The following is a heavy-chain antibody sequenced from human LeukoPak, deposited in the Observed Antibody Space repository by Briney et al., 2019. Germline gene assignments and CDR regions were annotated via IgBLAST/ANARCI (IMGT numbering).Heavy chain of an antibody. J-gene: IGHJ4*02. CDR2: IKRKTEGATT. Sequence: PGGSLRLSCAASGFTFSSYTMNWVRQAPGKGLEWLGLIKRKTEGATTDYSAPVKGRFTISRDDSENTLYLQMSSLKTEDTAVYFDFWGQGTLVTVSS. CDR1: GFTFSSYT. CDR3: F. V-gene: IGHV3-15*01.